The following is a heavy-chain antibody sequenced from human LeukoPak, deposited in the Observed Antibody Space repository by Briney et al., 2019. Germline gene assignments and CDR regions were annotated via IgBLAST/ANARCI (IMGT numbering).Heavy chain of an antibody. CDR1: GLAFSSYG. Sequence: GGSLRLSCAASGLAFSSYGMHWVRQAPGKGQEWVAFIRYDETKKYYADSVKGRFTISRDDSKNTLYLQTNSLRAEDTAVFYCAKGDSSSWSAFEIWGQGTMVTVSS. CDR3: AKGDSSSWSAFEI. J-gene: IGHJ3*02. CDR2: IRYDETKK. D-gene: IGHD6-13*01. V-gene: IGHV3-30*02.